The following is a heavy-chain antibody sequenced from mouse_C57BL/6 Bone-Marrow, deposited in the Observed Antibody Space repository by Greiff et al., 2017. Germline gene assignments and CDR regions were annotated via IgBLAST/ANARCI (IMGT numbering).Heavy chain of an antibody. CDR2: ISSGGSYT. Sequence: EVQLVESGGDLVKPGGSLKLSCAASGFTFSSYGMSWVRQTPDKRLEWVATISSGGSYTYYPDSVKGRFTISRDNAKNTLYLQMSSLKSEDTAMYYCARMMITTENYFDYWGQGTTLTVSS. D-gene: IGHD2-4*01. CDR3: ARMMITTENYFDY. V-gene: IGHV5-6*01. CDR1: GFTFSSYG. J-gene: IGHJ2*01.